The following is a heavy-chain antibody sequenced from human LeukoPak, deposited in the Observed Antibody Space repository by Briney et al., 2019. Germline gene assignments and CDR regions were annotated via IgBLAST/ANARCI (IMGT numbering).Heavy chain of an antibody. V-gene: IGHV3-30*04. CDR3: AKDITVAVAPFYFDY. D-gene: IGHD6-19*01. CDR2: ISYDGSNK. J-gene: IGHJ4*02. CDR1: GFTFSSYA. Sequence: QAGGSLRLSCAASGFTFSSYAMHWVRQAPGKGLEWVAVISYDGSNKYYADSVKGRFTISRDNSKNTLYLQMNSLRAEDTAVYYCAKDITVAVAPFYFDYWGQGTLVTVSS.